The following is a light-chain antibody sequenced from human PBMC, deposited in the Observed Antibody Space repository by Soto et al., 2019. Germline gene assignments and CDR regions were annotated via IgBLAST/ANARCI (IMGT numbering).Light chain of an antibody. CDR2: GAS. Sequence: EIVLTQSPGTLSLSPGERATLSCRASQSVSSSYLAWYQQKPGQAPRLLIYGASSRATGIPGRFSGSGSGTDFTLTISRLEPEDFAVYYCQQYETFGPGTKVDIK. CDR3: QQYET. CDR1: QSVSSSY. V-gene: IGKV3-20*01. J-gene: IGKJ3*01.